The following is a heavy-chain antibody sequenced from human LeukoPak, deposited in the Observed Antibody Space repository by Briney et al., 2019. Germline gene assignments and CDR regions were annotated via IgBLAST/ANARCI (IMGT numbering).Heavy chain of an antibody. CDR1: GYTFTGYY. CDR2: INPNSGGT. D-gene: IGHD3-9*01. Sequence: ASVKVSCKASGYTFTGYYMHWVRQAPGQGLEWMGWINPNSGGTNYAQKFQGRVTMTRDTSISTAYMELSRLRSDDTAVYYCARVNYDILTGYYWFDYWGQGTLVTVSS. J-gene: IGHJ4*02. CDR3: ARVNYDILTGYYWFDY. V-gene: IGHV1-2*02.